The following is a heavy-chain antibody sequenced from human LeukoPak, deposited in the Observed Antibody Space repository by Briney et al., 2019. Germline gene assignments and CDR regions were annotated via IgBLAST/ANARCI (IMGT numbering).Heavy chain of an antibody. CDR2: IYSGGST. Sequence: PGGSLRPSCAASGSTVNSNYMIWVRQAPGKGLEWVSVIYSGGSTYYADSVKGRFTISRDNSKNTLYLQMNSLRAEDTAVYYCANGGAIYGWYWSVPRGAGTPVTVSS. D-gene: IGHD3-10*01. V-gene: IGHV3-53*01. J-gene: IGHJ5*02. CDR3: ANGGAIYGWYWSVP. CDR1: GSTVNSNY.